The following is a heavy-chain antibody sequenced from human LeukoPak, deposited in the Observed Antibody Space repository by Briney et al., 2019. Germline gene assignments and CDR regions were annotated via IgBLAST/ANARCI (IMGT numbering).Heavy chain of an antibody. CDR3: ARDFSGSNMSDY. D-gene: IGHD1-26*01. J-gene: IGHJ4*02. Sequence: GGSLRLSCAASGFTFSNYPMHWARQAPGKGLEWVAFISHDRSNNCHADSVKGRFTISRDNSKNTLYLQMNSLTDEDTAVYYCARDFSGSNMSDYWGQGTLVTVSS. CDR1: GFTFSNYP. V-gene: IGHV3-30-3*01. CDR2: ISHDRSNN.